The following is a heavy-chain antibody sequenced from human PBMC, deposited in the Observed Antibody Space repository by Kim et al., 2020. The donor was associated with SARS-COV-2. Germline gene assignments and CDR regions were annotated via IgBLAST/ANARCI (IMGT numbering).Heavy chain of an antibody. J-gene: IGHJ4*02. CDR2: T. Sequence: TNYAQKLQGRVTMTTDTSTSTVYMGLRSLRSDDTAVYYCARDRAVGATDYWGQGTLVTVSS. CDR3: ARDRAVGATDY. V-gene: IGHV1-18*01. D-gene: IGHD1-26*01.